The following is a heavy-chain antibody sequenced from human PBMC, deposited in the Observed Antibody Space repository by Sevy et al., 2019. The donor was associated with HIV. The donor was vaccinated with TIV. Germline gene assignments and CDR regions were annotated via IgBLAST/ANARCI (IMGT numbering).Heavy chain of an antibody. CDR3: ARDTYYYHTIDAFDI. CDR1: GYTFSSYG. CDR2: ISVHTGNT. D-gene: IGHD3-22*01. J-gene: IGHJ3*02. Sequence: ASVKVSCKASGYTFSSYGISWVRQAPGQGLEWMGWISVHTGNTNFGQKIQGRLTMTTDTSTGTAYMELRSLRSDDTAVYYCARDTYYYHTIDAFDIWGQGTMVTVSS. V-gene: IGHV1-18*01.